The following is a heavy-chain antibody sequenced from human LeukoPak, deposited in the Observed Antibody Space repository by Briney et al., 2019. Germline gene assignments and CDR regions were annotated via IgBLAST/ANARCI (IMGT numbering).Heavy chain of an antibody. Sequence: ASVKVSCKASGYTFTSYAMHWVRQAPGQRLEWMGWINAGNGNTKYSQKFQGRVTMTRDTSTSTVYMELSSLRSEDTAVYYCARTRKIHYVLLWFGESELDYWGQGTLVTVSS. V-gene: IGHV1-3*01. CDR3: ARTRKIHYVLLWFGESELDY. J-gene: IGHJ4*02. CDR2: INAGNGNT. D-gene: IGHD3-10*01. CDR1: GYTFTSYA.